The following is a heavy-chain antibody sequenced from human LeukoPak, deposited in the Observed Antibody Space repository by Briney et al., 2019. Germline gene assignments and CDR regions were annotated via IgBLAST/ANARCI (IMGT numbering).Heavy chain of an antibody. CDR2: IYYTGST. D-gene: IGHD1-26*01. Sequence: SGTLSLTCSVSGASISGGTYYWGWIRQPPGKGLEWIGSIYYTGSTYDIPSLKSRVTISVDTSKNQFSLKLSSVTAADTAVYYCARRGGSGRAFDYWGQGTPVTVSS. V-gene: IGHV4-39*01. J-gene: IGHJ4*02. CDR1: GASISGGTYY. CDR3: ARRGGSGRAFDY.